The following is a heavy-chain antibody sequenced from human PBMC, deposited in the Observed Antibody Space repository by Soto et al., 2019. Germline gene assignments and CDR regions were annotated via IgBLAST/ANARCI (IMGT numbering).Heavy chain of an antibody. CDR2: IYHSGST. J-gene: IGHJ6*02. Sequence: QVQLQESGPGLVKPSGTLSLTCAVSGGSISSSNCWSWVRQPPGKGLEWIGEIYHSGSTNFNPSLKRRVTISVDKSKNQFSLKLNSVTAADTAVYYCARVSGSYYYGMDVRGQGTTVTVSS. V-gene: IGHV4-4*02. CDR1: GGSISSSNC. CDR3: ARVSGSYYYGMDV.